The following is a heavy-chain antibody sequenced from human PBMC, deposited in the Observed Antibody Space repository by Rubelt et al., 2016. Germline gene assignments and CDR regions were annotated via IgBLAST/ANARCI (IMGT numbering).Heavy chain of an antibody. CDR3: AGDLYFYDSSPYSHDY. Sequence: VQLQESGPGLVKPSGTLSLTCAVSGGSIDRSTWWNWVRQSPGKGLEWVSYISSSSDAIYYADSVKGRFTISRDNAKTSLYLQMNSLRAEDTAVYYCAGDLYFYDSSPYSHDYWGQGTLVTVSS. CDR2: ISSSSDAI. V-gene: IGHV3-21*05. D-gene: IGHD3-22*01. CDR1: GGSIDRST. J-gene: IGHJ4*02.